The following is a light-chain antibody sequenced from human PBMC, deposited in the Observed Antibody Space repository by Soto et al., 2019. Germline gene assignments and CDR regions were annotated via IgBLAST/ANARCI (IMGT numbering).Light chain of an antibody. CDR3: SSYTSVTTFVV. CDR2: EVT. J-gene: IGLJ1*01. Sequence: QSALTQPASVSGSPGQSITISCTGTSSDIGRYIFVSWYQQHPGKAPKLLVYEVTNRPSGVSNRFSGSKSGNTASLTIFGLQTEDEADYYCSSYTSVTTFVVFGTGTKLTVL. V-gene: IGLV2-14*01. CDR1: SSDIGRYIF.